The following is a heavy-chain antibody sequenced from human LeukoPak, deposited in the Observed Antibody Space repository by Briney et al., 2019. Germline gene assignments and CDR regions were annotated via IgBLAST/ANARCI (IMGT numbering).Heavy chain of an antibody. CDR1: GFTLSSYG. V-gene: IGHV3-33*01. CDR2: IWYDGSNK. J-gene: IGHJ4*02. D-gene: IGHD1-1*01. CDR3: ARGAPGWNGLDC. Sequence: GGSLRLSCAASGFTLSSYGMHWVRQAPGKGLEWVAVIWYDGSNKYYADSVKGRFTISRDNSKNTLYLQMNSLRAEDTAVYYCARGAPGWNGLDCWGQGTLVTVSS.